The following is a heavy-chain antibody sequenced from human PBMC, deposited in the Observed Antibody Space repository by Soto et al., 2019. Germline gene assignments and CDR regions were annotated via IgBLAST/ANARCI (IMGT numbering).Heavy chain of an antibody. D-gene: IGHD2-2*01. CDR1: GYSFTSYW. V-gene: IGHV5-51*01. Sequence: GEPLKICCKGAGYSFTSYWIGWVRQMPGKGLEWMGIIYPGDSDTRYSPSFQGQVTISADKSISTAYLQWSSLKASDTAMYYCARHYCSSTSCYPVYYYYYGMDVWGQGTTVTVSS. CDR3: ARHYCSSTSCYPVYYYYYGMDV. CDR2: IYPGDSDT. J-gene: IGHJ6*02.